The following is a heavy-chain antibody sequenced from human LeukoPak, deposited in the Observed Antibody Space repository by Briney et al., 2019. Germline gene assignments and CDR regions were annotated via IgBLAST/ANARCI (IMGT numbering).Heavy chain of an antibody. D-gene: IGHD5-18*01. Sequence: SETLSLACAVYGGSFSGYYWSWIRQPPGKGLEWIGEINHSGSTNYNPSLKSRVTISVDTSKNQFSLKLSSVTAADTAVYYCARGGVSYHSNYFDYWGQGTLVTVSS. CDR1: GGSFSGYY. CDR2: INHSGST. V-gene: IGHV4-34*01. CDR3: ARGGVSYHSNYFDY. J-gene: IGHJ4*02.